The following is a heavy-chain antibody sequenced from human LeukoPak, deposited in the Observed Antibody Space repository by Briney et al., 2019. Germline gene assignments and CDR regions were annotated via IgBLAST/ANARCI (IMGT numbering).Heavy chain of an antibody. V-gene: IGHV3-9*01. CDR2: ISWNSGTI. CDR3: ARGFMRKADY. D-gene: IGHD3-16*01. Sequence: GRSLRLSCAASGFTFDDYAMHWVRQAPGKGLEWVSGISWNSGTIGYADSVKGRFTISRDNARNSLYLQMNSLRAEDTAVYYCARGFMRKADYWGQGTLATVSS. J-gene: IGHJ4*02. CDR1: GFTFDDYA.